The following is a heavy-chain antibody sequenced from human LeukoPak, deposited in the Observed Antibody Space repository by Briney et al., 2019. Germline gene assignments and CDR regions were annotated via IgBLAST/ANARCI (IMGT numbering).Heavy chain of an antibody. CDR2: MNPNSGNT. D-gene: IGHD2-15*01. V-gene: IGHV1-8*01. CDR1: GYTFTSYD. J-gene: IGHJ1*01. CDR3: ARGLGYCSGGSCYLEYFQH. Sequence: ASVKVSCKASGYTFTSYDINWVRQATGQGLEWMGWMNPNSGNTGYAQKFQGRVTMTRNTSISTAYMELSSLRSEDTAVYYCARGLGYCSGGSCYLEYFQHWGQGTLVTVSS.